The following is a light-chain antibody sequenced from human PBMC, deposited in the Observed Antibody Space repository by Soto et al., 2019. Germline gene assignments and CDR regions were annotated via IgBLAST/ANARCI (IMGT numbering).Light chain of an antibody. CDR3: QQSYSTPPYS. J-gene: IGKJ2*01. CDR1: QSISSY. V-gene: IGKV1-39*01. CDR2: AAS. Sequence: DIQMTQSPSSLSASVGDRVTITCRASQSISSYLNWYQQKPWKAPKLLIYAASSLQSGVPSRFSGSGSWTDFTLTISSLQPEDFGAYYCQQSYSTPPYSFGHGTKLEIK.